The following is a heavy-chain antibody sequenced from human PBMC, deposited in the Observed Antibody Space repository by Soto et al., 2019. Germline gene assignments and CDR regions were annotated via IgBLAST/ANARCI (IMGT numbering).Heavy chain of an antibody. Sequence: QVQLVQSGAEVEKPGASVKVSCKASGYTFSTYYMHWVRQAPGQGYEWMGIINPSGGSTTYAQKFQGRVTMTRDTSTTTVYMELSSLRSEDTAVYYCARYDYNGYYFDYWGQGTLVTVSS. CDR3: ARYDYNGYYFDY. D-gene: IGHD4-4*01. V-gene: IGHV1-46*01. CDR1: GYTFSTYY. CDR2: INPSGGST. J-gene: IGHJ4*02.